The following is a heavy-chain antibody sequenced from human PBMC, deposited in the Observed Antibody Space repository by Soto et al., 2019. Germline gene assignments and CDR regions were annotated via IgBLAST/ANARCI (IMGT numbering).Heavy chain of an antibody. CDR3: AGRYCTNGVCYTNYYYYIDV. CDR2: ITTSGGNT. D-gene: IGHD2-8*01. V-gene: IGHV3-23*01. Sequence: PGGSLRLSCAASGFTFSTYAMSWVRQAPGKGLEWVSTITTSGGNTYYADSVQGRFTISRDNSKNTLYLQMNSLRADDTAVYYCAGRYCTNGVCYTNYYYYIDVWGKGTTVTVSS. J-gene: IGHJ6*03. CDR1: GFTFSTYA.